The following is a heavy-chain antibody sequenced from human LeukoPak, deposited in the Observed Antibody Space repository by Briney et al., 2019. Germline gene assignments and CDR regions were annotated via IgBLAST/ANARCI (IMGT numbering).Heavy chain of an antibody. CDR3: ARGGFASGKFYGMDV. Sequence: GSLRLSCAASGFSFSTDWMHWVRQVPGKGLVWVSRISSDGFSTSYVDSVKGRFTISRDNAKNTLYLQMRSLRGEDTAVYYCARGGFASGKFYGMDVWGQGTTVTVSS. J-gene: IGHJ6*02. V-gene: IGHV3-74*01. D-gene: IGHD3-10*01. CDR1: GFSFSTDW. CDR2: ISSDGFST.